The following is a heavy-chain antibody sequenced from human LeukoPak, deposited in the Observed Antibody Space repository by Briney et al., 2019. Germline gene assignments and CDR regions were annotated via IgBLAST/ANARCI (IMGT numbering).Heavy chain of an antibody. J-gene: IGHJ4*02. V-gene: IGHV4-34*01. Sequence: ETLSLTCAVYGGSFSGYYWSWIRQPPGKGLEWIGEINHSGSTNYNPSLESRVTISVDTSKNQFSLKLSSVTAADTAVYYCARGPPLPGGGSCYDYWGREPWSPSPQ. CDR2: INHSGST. CDR3: ARGPPLPGGGSCYDY. D-gene: IGHD2-15*01. CDR1: GGSFSGYY.